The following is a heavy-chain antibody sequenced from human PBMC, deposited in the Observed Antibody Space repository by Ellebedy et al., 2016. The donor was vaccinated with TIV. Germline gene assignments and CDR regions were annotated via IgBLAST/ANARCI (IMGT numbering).Heavy chain of an antibody. Sequence: MPSETLSLTCTVSGGSISGHYWSWIRQPPGKGLEWIGYIHYSGITNYNPSLKSRFTISVDTSKNQFSLNLSSVTAADTAVYYCAREAGDAFDIWGQGTMLTVSS. CDR2: IHYSGIT. V-gene: IGHV4-59*11. CDR1: GGSISGHY. CDR3: AREAGDAFDI. J-gene: IGHJ3*02.